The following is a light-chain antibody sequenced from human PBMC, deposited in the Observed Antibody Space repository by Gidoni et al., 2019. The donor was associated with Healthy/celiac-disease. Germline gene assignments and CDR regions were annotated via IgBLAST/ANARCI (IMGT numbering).Light chain of an antibody. V-gene: IGLV1-44*01. CDR2: RNN. J-gene: IGLJ3*02. Sequence: QSVLTQPPSASGTPGQRVTISCSGSSPNIGSNTVNWYQQLPGTAPKLLIYRNNQRPSGVPDRFSCSKSGTSASLAISGLQSEDEADYYCAAWDDSLNGLVFGGGTKLTVL. CDR3: AAWDDSLNGLV. CDR1: SPNIGSNT.